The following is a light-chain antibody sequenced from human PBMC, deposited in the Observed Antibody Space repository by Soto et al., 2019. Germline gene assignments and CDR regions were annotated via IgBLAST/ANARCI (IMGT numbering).Light chain of an antibody. CDR3: QQSYNTPRSIT. Sequence: DIQMTQSPSTLSASVGDRVTISCRAIQNINRWLAWYQQKPGKAPKLLIYAASTLQSGVPSRFSGSGSGTDFTLTISSLQPEDFAAYYCQQSYNTPRSITFGQGTRLEIK. CDR1: QNINRW. J-gene: IGKJ5*01. CDR2: AAS. V-gene: IGKV1-39*01.